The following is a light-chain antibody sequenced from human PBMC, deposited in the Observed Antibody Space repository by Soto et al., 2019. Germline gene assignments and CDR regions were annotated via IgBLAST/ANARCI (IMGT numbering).Light chain of an antibody. J-gene: IGLJ3*02. V-gene: IGLV2-23*01. CDR3: CSYADSSTLV. CDR1: SSDVGSYNL. Sequence: QSALTQPASVSGSPGQSITISCTGTSSDVGSYNLVSWYQQHPGKAPKLMIYEGSKRPSGVSNRFSGSKSGNTASLTISGRQAEDEADYYCCSYADSSTLVFGGGTKLTVL. CDR2: EGS.